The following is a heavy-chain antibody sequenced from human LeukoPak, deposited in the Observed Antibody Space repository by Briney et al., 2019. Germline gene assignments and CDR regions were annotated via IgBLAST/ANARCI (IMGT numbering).Heavy chain of an antibody. V-gene: IGHV4-4*07. CDR1: GGSINSYY. J-gene: IGHJ5*02. CDR3: ARADGYDSNWFDP. D-gene: IGHD5-12*01. CDR2: IYYSGST. Sequence: SETLSLTCTVSGGSINSYYWSWIRQPAGKGLEWIGSIYYSGSTYYNPSLKSRVTISVDTSKNQFSLKLSSVTAADTAVYYCARADGYDSNWFDPWGQGILVTVSS.